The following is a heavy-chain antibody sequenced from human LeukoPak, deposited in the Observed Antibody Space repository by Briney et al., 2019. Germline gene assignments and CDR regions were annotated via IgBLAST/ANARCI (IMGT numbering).Heavy chain of an antibody. D-gene: IGHD6-19*01. V-gene: IGHV3-74*03. CDR1: GFTFGNYW. Sequence: GGSXRLSCVASGFTFGNYWMHWVRHAPGKGLVWVSRITNDGSSTMYADSVEGRFTISRDNDKNSLYMKINSLRAEDTAVYYCAREGPWPVDYWGQGTLVTVSS. CDR2: ITNDGSST. J-gene: IGHJ4*02. CDR3: AREGPWPVDY.